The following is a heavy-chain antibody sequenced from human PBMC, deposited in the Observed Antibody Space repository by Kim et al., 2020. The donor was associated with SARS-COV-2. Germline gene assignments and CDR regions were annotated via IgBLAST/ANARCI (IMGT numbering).Heavy chain of an antibody. Sequence: ASVKVSCKASGYTFTSYGISWVRQAPGQGLEWMGWISAYNGNTNYAQKLQGRVTMTTDTSTSTAYMELRSLRSDDTAVYYCAKGGAAAGYYYYYGMDVWGQGTTVTVSS. CDR2: ISAYNGNT. D-gene: IGHD6-13*01. J-gene: IGHJ6*02. CDR1: GYTFTSYG. CDR3: AKGGAAAGYYYYYGMDV. V-gene: IGHV1-18*01.